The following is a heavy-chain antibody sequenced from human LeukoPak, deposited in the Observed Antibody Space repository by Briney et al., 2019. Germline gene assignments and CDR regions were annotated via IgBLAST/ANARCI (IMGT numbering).Heavy chain of an antibody. J-gene: IGHJ5*02. CDR2: IYYSGST. CDR3: ARYGSGSYGEPNWFDP. V-gene: IGHV4-31*03. Sequence: SETLSLTCTVSGGSISSGGYYWSWIRQHPGKGLEWIGYIYYSGSTYYNPSLKSRVTISVDTSKNQFSLKLSSVTAADTAVYYCARYGSGSYGEPNWFDPWGQETLVTVSS. D-gene: IGHD3-10*01. CDR1: GGSISSGGYY.